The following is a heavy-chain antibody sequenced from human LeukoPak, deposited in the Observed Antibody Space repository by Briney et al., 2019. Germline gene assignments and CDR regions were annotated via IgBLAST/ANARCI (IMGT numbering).Heavy chain of an antibody. Sequence: PSQTLSLTCTVSGGSISSGGYYRSWIRQHPGKGLEWIGYILYSGSTNYNPSLKSRVTISVDTSRNQFSLKLSSVTAADTAVYYCATGIVGVTVWFDPWGQGTLVTVSS. V-gene: IGHV4-61*08. CDR3: ATGIVGVTVWFDP. D-gene: IGHD1-26*01. J-gene: IGHJ5*02. CDR1: GGSISSGGYY. CDR2: ILYSGST.